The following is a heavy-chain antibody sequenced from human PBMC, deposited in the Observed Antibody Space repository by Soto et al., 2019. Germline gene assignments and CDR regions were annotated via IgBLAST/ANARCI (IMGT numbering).Heavy chain of an antibody. Sequence: GGSLRLSCAASGFTFSNAWMSWVRQAPGKGLEWVGRIKSKTDGGTTDYAAPVKGRFTISRDDSKNTLYLQMNSLKTEDTAVYYCTTHIPAYYYDSSGYYWEPDYWGQGTLVTVSS. CDR1: GFTFSNAW. J-gene: IGHJ4*02. D-gene: IGHD3-22*01. V-gene: IGHV3-15*01. CDR2: IKSKTDGGTT. CDR3: TTHIPAYYYDSSGYYWEPDY.